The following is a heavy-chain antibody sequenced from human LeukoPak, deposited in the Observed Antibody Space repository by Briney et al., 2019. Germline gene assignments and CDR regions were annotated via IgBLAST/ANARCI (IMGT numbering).Heavy chain of an antibody. V-gene: IGHV3-21*01. CDR3: ARGSEGYCSGGGCYYGMDV. D-gene: IGHD2-15*01. Sequence: GGSLRLSCAASGFTFSDYSMNWVRQAPGQGLEWVSSISSSSSSIYYADSVKGRFTISRDNAENSLYLQMNSLRAEDTAVYYCARGSEGYCSGGGCYYGMDVWGQGTTVTVSS. CDR1: GFTFSDYS. J-gene: IGHJ6*01. CDR2: ISSSSSSI.